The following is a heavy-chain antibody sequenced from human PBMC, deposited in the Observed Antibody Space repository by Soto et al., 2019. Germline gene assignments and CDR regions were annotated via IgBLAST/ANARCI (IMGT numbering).Heavy chain of an antibody. J-gene: IGHJ4*02. CDR1: GGTFSNYA. V-gene: IGHV1-69*06. CDR3: ARGDVYNNGIDY. CDR2: IIPIFGKP. Sequence: VQLVQSGAEVKKPGSSVKVSCKASGGTFSNYAFSWVRQAPGQGLEWMGGIIPIFGKPNYAQTFEGRVTISADKSTSTAYMELSSLTSQDTAVYYCARGDVYNNGIDYWGQGTLVTVSS. D-gene: IGHD1-20*01.